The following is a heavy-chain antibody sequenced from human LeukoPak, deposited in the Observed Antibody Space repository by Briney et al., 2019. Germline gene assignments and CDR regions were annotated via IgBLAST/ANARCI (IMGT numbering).Heavy chain of an antibody. V-gene: IGHV3-53*01. Sequence: GGSLRLSCAASGVTVSSNYMSWVCQAPGKGLEWVSVIYSGGSTYYADSVKGRFTISRDNSKNTLYLQMNSLRAEDTAVYYCARLVYSYGCNCFDYWGQGTLVTVSS. CDR3: ARLVYSYGCNCFDY. D-gene: IGHD5-18*01. J-gene: IGHJ4*02. CDR1: GVTVSSNY. CDR2: IYSGGST.